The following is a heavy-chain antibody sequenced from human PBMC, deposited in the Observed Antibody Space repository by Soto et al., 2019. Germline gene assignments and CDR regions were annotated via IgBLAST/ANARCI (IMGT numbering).Heavy chain of an antibody. CDR3: AKGGYCSGGSCYSDYGMDV. Sequence: EVQLLESGGGLVQPGGSLRLSCAASGFTFSSYAMSWVRQAPGKGLEWVSAISGSGGSTYYADSVKGRFTISRDNSKNTLYLQVNSLRAEDTAVYYCAKGGYCSGGSCYSDYGMDVWGQGTTVTVSS. J-gene: IGHJ6*02. CDR2: ISGSGGST. D-gene: IGHD2-15*01. V-gene: IGHV3-23*01. CDR1: GFTFSSYA.